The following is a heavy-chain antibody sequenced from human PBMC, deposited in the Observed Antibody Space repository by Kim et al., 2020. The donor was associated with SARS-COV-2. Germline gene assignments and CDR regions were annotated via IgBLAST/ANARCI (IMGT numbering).Heavy chain of an antibody. J-gene: IGHJ6*02. CDR3: ARGRAGVVPAPIPGIGPYYDYFIMDV. V-gene: IGHV4-34*01. CDR2: VHQSGNT. Sequence: SETLSLTCAVYGGSFSGHYWNWIRQPPGKGLEWIGNVHQSGNTTYNPSLQSRVAISVDTSKNQFSLKLTSVTAADTAFYYCARGRAGVVPAPIPGIGPYYDYFIMDVWGHGPTVTVSS. D-gene: IGHD2-2*02. CDR1: GGSFSGHY.